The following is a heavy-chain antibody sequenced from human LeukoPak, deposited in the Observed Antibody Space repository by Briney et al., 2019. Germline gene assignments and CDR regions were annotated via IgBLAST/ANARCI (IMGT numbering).Heavy chain of an antibody. CDR2: IYYSGST. CDR3: ARTSRGAYYYYMDV. Sequence: SETLSLTCTVSGGSISSYYWSWSRQPAGKGLEWIGYIYYSGSTNYNPSLKSRVTISVDTSKNQFSLKLSSVTAADTAVYYCARTSRGAYYYYMDVWGKGTTVTISS. J-gene: IGHJ6*03. CDR1: GGSISSYY. D-gene: IGHD2-2*01. V-gene: IGHV4-59*01.